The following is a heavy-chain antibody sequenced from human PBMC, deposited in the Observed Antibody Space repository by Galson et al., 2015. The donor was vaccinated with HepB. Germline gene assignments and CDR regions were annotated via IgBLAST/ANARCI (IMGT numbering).Heavy chain of an antibody. CDR1: GFSFSSHS. J-gene: IGHJ6*02. V-gene: IGHV3-48*01. CDR3: ARNPASYDYYNMDV. Sequence: SLRLSCAASGFSFSSHSMCWVRQAPGKGLEWDAYISAGSTGRYYGASVKGRFTISRDNAKNSVYLHMNNLRAEDTAVYYCARNPASYDYYNMDVWGRGTTVTVSS. D-gene: IGHD6-25*01. CDR2: ISAGSTGR.